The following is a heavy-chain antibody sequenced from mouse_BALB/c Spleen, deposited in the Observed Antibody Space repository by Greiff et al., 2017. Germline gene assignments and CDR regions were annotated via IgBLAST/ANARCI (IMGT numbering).Heavy chain of an antibody. CDR1: GFNIKDTY. CDR3: ARGLPFAY. Sequence: GQLQQSGAELVKPGASVKLSCTASGFNIKDTYMHWVKQRPEQGLEWIGRIDPANGNTKYDPKFQGKATITADTSSNTAYLQLSSLTSEDTAVYYCARGLPFAYWGQGTLVTVSA. V-gene: IGHV14-3*02. CDR2: IDPANGNT. J-gene: IGHJ3*01. D-gene: IGHD2-4*01.